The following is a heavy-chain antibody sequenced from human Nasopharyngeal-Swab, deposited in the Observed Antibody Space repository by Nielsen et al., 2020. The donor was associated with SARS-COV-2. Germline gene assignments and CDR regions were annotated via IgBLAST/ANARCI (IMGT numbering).Heavy chain of an antibody. CDR3: EGAGGH. V-gene: IGHV4-59*03. Sequence: SETLSLTCTVSGGSMNGHWWSWIRQAPGKGLAWIAYINYRGSTDYNPSLKSRVTILLDMSRNQLSLELTSVTAADTAVYYCEGAGGHWGQGTLVTVSS. J-gene: IGHJ4*02. CDR2: INYRGST. D-gene: IGHD3-10*01. CDR1: GGSMNGHW.